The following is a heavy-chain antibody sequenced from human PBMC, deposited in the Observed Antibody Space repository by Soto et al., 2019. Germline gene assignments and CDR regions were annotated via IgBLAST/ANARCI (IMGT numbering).Heavy chain of an antibody. D-gene: IGHD1-20*01. V-gene: IGHV1-3*05. Sequence: QVQLVQSGAEEKKPGASVKVSCKASGYTFTNYAMDWVRQAPGQRLEWMGWINAGNGNTKYSQNFQGRVTITRDTSGSTAYMELSSLRFEDKAVYYCARGKGYNWNHGWFDPWGQGTLVTVSS. CDR1: GYTFTNYA. J-gene: IGHJ5*02. CDR2: INAGNGNT. CDR3: ARGKGYNWNHGWFDP.